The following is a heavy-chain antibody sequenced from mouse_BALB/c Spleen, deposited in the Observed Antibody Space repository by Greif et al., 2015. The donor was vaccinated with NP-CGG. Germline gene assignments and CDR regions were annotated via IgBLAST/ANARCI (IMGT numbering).Heavy chain of an antibody. J-gene: IGHJ4*01. CDR1: GFNIKDTY. CDR3: SGPRPYFAMNY. D-gene: IGHD6-1*01. Sequence: VQLQQPAAELVKPGASVKLSCKASGFNIKDTYMHGVKQRPEQGLEWIGRIDPANGNTKYDTKFQGKATITADTPSSTAYLHLGSLTSEDTAVYYCSGPRPYFAMNYWGQGTSYTASS. V-gene: IGHV14-3*02. CDR2: IDPANGNT.